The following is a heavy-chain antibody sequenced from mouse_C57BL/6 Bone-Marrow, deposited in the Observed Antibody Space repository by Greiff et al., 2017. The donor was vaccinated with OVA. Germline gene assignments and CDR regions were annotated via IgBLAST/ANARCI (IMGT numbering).Heavy chain of an antibody. CDR3: ERVYEGYVGAYYAMDY. CDR1: GFTFSSYA. D-gene: IGHD2-3*01. CDR2: ISDGGSYT. Sequence: EVQLVESGGGLVKPGGSLKLSCAASGFTFSSYAMSWVRQTPEKRLEWVATISDGGSYTYYPDNVKGRFTISRDNAKNNLYLQMSHLKSEDTAMYDCERVYEGYVGAYYAMDYWGQGTSVTVSS. J-gene: IGHJ4*01. V-gene: IGHV5-4*01.